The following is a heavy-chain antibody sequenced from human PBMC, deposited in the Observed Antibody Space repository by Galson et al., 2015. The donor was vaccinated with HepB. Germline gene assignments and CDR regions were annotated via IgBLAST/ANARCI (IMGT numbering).Heavy chain of an antibody. D-gene: IGHD3-3*01. J-gene: IGHJ6*02. CDR3: ARDGLRFLERYYYYGMDV. CDR1: GYTFTSYG. Sequence: SVKVSCKASGYTFTSYGISWVRQAPGQGLEWMGWISAYNGNTNYAQKLQGRVTMTTDTSTSTAYMELRSLRSDDTAVYYCARDGLRFLERYYYYGMDVWGQGTTVTVSS. CDR2: ISAYNGNT. V-gene: IGHV1-18*04.